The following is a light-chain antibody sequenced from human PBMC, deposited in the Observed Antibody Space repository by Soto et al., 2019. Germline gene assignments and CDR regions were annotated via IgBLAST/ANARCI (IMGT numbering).Light chain of an antibody. Sequence: DIVMAQSPATLSLSPVERATLSCMASQSVSSNLAWYQQKPGQAPRLLIYGASTRATGIPARFSGSGSGTEFTLTISSLQSEDFAVYYCQKYNNWPLNFGGGTKVDIK. CDR1: QSVSSN. V-gene: IGKV3-15*01. J-gene: IGKJ4*01. CDR2: GAS. CDR3: QKYNNWPLN.